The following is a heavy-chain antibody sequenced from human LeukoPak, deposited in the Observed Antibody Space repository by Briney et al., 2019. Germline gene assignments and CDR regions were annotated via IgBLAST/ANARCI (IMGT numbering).Heavy chain of an antibody. CDR1: GFTFNNYH. CDR3: ARDERYMDRITMVRGVTINDY. CDR2: VPYDGSDK. V-gene: IGHV3-30*03. J-gene: IGHJ4*02. D-gene: IGHD3-10*01. Sequence: GRSLRLSCAASGFTFNNYHMYWVRQAPGKGLEWVAVVPYDGSDKYYADSVKGRFTISRDNAKNSLYLQMNSLRAEDTAVYYCARDERYMDRITMVRGVTINDYWGQGTLVTVSS.